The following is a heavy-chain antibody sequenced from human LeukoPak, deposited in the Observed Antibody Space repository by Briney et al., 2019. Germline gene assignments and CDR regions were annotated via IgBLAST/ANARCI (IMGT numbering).Heavy chain of an antibody. J-gene: IGHJ4*02. Sequence: SETLSLTCTVSGGSISNYYWSWIRQPPGKGLEWIGYIYYSGSTNYSPSLKSRVSISVDTSKNQFSLKLSSVTAADTAVYYCARSYYDSSGYYPHFDYWGQGTLVTVSS. CDR2: IYYSGST. CDR1: GGSISNYY. D-gene: IGHD3-22*01. V-gene: IGHV4-59*01. CDR3: ARSYYDSSGYYPHFDY.